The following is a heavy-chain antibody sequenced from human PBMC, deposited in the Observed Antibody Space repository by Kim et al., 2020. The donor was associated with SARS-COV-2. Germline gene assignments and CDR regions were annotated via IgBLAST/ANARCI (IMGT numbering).Heavy chain of an antibody. V-gene: IGHV1-2*02. CDR3: ARIAAAAYYGMDV. Sequence: AQKFQGRVTMTRDTSITTAYMELGRLRSDDTAVYYCARIAAAAYYGMDVWGQGTTVTVSS. J-gene: IGHJ6*02. D-gene: IGHD6-13*01.